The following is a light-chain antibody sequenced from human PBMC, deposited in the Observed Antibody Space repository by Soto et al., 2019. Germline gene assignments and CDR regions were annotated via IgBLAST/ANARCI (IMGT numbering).Light chain of an antibody. V-gene: IGLV1-47*02. CDR3: ASWDDRMGAVI. CDR2: SNN. Sequence: QSVLTQPPSASVTPGQRVFISCSGSSSNIGVTNYEYWYQQLPGAAPKLLMHSNNLRPSGVPARISGSKSGTSASLAISGLRSEDEAVYYCASWDDRMGAVIFGGGTKVTVL. J-gene: IGLJ2*01. CDR1: SSNIGVTNY.